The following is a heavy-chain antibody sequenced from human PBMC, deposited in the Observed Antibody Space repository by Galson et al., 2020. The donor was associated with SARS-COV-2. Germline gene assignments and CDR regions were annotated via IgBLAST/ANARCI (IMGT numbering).Heavy chain of an antibody. J-gene: IGHJ2*01. CDR3: ARRSHSSGGYWYFDV. V-gene: IGHV4-39*01. Sequence: SETLSLTCTVPGGSISSSGYYWGWIRQPPGKGLEWIGNIFYSGSTYYNSSPKSRVTISVDTSKNEFSLKLSSVTATDTAVYYCARRSHSSGGYWYFDVWGRGTLVTVSS. D-gene: IGHD6-19*01. CDR1: GGSISSSGYY. CDR2: IFYSGST.